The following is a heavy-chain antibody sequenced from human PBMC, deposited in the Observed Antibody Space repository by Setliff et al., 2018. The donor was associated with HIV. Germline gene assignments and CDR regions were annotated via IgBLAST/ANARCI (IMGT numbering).Heavy chain of an antibody. J-gene: IGHJ3*02. CDR1: GYGLTNSG. D-gene: IGHD3-3*01. V-gene: IGHV1-3*01. CDR3: ASGGYNFWSGYPNAFDI. Sequence: ASVKVSCKASGYGLTNSGMHWMRQAPGQRLEWMGWINAGNGNTKYSQKFQGRVTITRDTSASTAYMELSSLRSEDTAVYYCASGGYNFWSGYPNAFDIWGQGTMVT. CDR2: INAGNGNT.